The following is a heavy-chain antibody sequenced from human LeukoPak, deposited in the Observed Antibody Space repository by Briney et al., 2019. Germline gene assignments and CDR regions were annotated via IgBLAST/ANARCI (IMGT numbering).Heavy chain of an antibody. CDR1: GGSISSYY. CDR2: IYTSGST. J-gene: IGHJ6*03. V-gene: IGHV4-4*07. CDR3: ARGVSYYYYMDV. Sequence: SETLSLTCTVSGGSISSYYWNWIRQPAGKGLEWTGRIYTSGSTNYNPSLKSRVTMSVDTSKNQFSLKLSSVTAADTAVYYCARGVSYYYYMDVWGTGTTVTVSS. D-gene: IGHD5/OR15-5a*01.